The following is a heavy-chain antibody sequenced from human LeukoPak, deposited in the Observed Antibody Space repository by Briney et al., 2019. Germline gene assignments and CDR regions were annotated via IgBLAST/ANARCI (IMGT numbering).Heavy chain of an antibody. V-gene: IGHV3-74*01. CDR3: AARITMVRAPDLY. D-gene: IGHD3-10*01. CDR2: INGDGTTT. J-gene: IGHJ4*02. CDR1: GFTFSSHW. Sequence: PGGSLRLSCTASGFTFSSHWMHWVRQAPGKGLVWVSQINGDGTTTTYADSVKGRFTISRDNTKNTLYLQMNSLRADDTSVYYCAARITMVRAPDLYWGQGTLVTVSS.